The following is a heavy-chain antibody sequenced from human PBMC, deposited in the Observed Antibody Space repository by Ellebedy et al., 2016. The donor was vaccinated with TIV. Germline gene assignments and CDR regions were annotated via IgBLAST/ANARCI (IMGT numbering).Heavy chain of an antibody. D-gene: IGHD3-3*01. J-gene: IGHJ4*02. V-gene: IGHV3-23*01. CDR1: GFTFSSYA. CDR2: ISGSGGST. CDR3: AKVYYDFWSGYYPADY. Sequence: GGSLRLXXAASGFTFSSYAMSWVRQAPGKGLEWVSAISGSGGSTYYADSVKGRFTISRDNSKNTLYLQMNSLRAEDTAVYYCAKVYYDFWSGYYPADYWGQGTLVTVSS.